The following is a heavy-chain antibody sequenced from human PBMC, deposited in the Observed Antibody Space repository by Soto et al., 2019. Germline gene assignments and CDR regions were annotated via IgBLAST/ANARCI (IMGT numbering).Heavy chain of an antibody. V-gene: IGHV3-21*01. Sequence: GWSVRLSCAASVFSFSSYSMNWVRQAPGKGLGWVSSISSSSSYIYYADSVKGRFTISRDNAKNSLYLQMNSLRAEDTAVYYCAMDIVVVPAAPYYMDVWGKGTTVTVSS. CDR2: ISSSSSYI. J-gene: IGHJ6*03. CDR3: AMDIVVVPAAPYYMDV. D-gene: IGHD2-2*03. CDR1: VFSFSSYS.